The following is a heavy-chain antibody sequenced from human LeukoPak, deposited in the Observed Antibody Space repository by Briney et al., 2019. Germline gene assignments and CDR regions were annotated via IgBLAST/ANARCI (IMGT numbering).Heavy chain of an antibody. CDR2: ISGSGGST. CDR3: AKDTGYSYGYFDY. D-gene: IGHD5-18*01. CDR1: GFTFSSYA. V-gene: IGHV3-23*01. J-gene: IGHJ4*02. Sequence: GGSLRFSCAASGFTFSSYAMSWVRQAPGKGLEWVSAISGSGGSTYYADSVKGRLTISRDNSKNTLYLQMNSLRAEDTAVYYCAKDTGYSYGYFDYWGQGTLVTVSS.